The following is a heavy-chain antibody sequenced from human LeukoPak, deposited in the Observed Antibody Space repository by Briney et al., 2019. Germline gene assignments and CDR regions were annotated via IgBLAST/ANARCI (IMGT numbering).Heavy chain of an antibody. J-gene: IGHJ4*02. Sequence: ASVKVSCKASGYTFTSYGINWVRQAPGQGLEWVGWISAYNGNTNYAQKLQGRVTMTTDTSTSTAYMELRSLISDDKAVYYCAILGRLRYFDWLLDYWGQGTLVTVSS. D-gene: IGHD3-9*01. V-gene: IGHV1-18*01. CDR1: GYTFTSYG. CDR2: ISAYNGNT. CDR3: AILGRLRYFDWLLDY.